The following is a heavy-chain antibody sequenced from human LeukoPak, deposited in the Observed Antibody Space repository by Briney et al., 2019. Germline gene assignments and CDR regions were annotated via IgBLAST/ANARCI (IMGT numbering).Heavy chain of an antibody. Sequence: ASVKVSCKASGYTFTGYYMHWVRQAPGQELEWMGWINPNSGGTNYAQKFQGWVTMTRDTSISTAYMELSRLRSDDTAVYYCARDHNYSLFNWGQGTLVTVSS. J-gene: IGHJ4*02. CDR3: ARDHNYSLFN. D-gene: IGHD2-21*01. CDR1: GYTFTGYY. V-gene: IGHV1-2*04. CDR2: INPNSGGT.